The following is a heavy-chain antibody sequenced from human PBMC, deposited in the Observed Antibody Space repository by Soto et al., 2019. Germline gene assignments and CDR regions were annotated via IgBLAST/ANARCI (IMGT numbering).Heavy chain of an antibody. CDR2: FDPEDGET. Sequence: ASVKVSCKVSGYTLTELSMHWVRQAPGKGLEWMGGFDPEDGETIYAQKFQGRVTMTEDTSTDTAYMELSSLRSEDTAVYYCATALSSGSDLYYYYYGMDVWGQGTTVTVSS. D-gene: IGHD3-10*01. CDR1: GYTLTELS. J-gene: IGHJ6*02. CDR3: ATALSSGSDLYYYYYGMDV. V-gene: IGHV1-24*01.